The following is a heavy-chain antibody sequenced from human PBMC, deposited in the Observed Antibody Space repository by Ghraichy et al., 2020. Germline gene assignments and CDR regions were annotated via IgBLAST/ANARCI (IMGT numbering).Heavy chain of an antibody. CDR3: ARFVATTGYYYYGMDV. Sequence: SVKVSCKASGGTFSSYAISWVRQAPGQGLEWMGGIFPIFGTANYAQKFQGRVTITADESTSTAYMELSSLRSEDTAVYYCARFVATTGYYYYGMDVWGQGTTVTVSS. CDR2: IFPIFGTA. CDR1: GGTFSSYA. D-gene: IGHD4-11*01. V-gene: IGHV1-69*13. J-gene: IGHJ6*02.